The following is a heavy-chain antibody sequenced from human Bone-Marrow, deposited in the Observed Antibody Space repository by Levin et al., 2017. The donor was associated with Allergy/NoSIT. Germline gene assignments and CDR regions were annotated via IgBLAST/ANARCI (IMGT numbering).Heavy chain of an antibody. D-gene: IGHD2-21*01. CDR1: GFTVSSTF. CDR2: ISVGGNT. V-gene: IGHV3-66*02. CDR3: AREARDCAGSSCNFILFDY. Sequence: RGESLKISCAASGFTVSSTFMSWVRQSPGKGLDWVSAISVGGNTYYADSVKGRFTISRDNSKNTLYLQMNSLRVEDTAVYYCAREARDCAGSSCNFILFDYWGQGTLVTVSS. J-gene: IGHJ4*02.